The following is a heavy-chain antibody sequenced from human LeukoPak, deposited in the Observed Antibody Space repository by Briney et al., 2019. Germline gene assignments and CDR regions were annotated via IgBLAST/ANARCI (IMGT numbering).Heavy chain of an antibody. Sequence: GGSLRLSCAASGFTFRTHLMHWVRQAPGKGLEWVAVTSHDRGNQDYTDSVKGRFTISRDNSKNTLYLQMNSLRAEDTAVYYCAKGRATYYYGSGSYYNYGMDVWGQGTTVTVSS. J-gene: IGHJ6*02. CDR2: TSHDRGNQ. CDR1: GFTFRTHL. V-gene: IGHV3-30-3*01. CDR3: AKGRATYYYGSGSYYNYGMDV. D-gene: IGHD3-10*01.